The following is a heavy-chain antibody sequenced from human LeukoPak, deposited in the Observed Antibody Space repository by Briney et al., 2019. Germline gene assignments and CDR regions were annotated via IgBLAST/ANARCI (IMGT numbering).Heavy chain of an antibody. V-gene: IGHV3-23*01. J-gene: IGHJ6*03. CDR1: GFTFSTYA. CDR2: ISVSGLST. D-gene: IGHD3-22*01. CDR3: ARDLPDSSGYYYYYYYMDV. Sequence: GGSLRLSCGASGFTFSTYAMNWVRQAPGKGLEWVSVISVSGLSTYYGDSVKGRFTISRDNAKNSLYLQMNSLRAEDTAVYYCARDLPDSSGYYYYYYYMDVWGKGTTVTISS.